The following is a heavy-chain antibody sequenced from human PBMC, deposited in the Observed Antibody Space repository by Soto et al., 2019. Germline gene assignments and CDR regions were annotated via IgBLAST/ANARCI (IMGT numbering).Heavy chain of an antibody. CDR1: GYTFTSYD. CDR3: AGDRLLRYFYWLHDAFDI. CDR2: MNPNSGKT. V-gene: IGHV1-8*01. D-gene: IGHD3-9*01. Sequence: QVQLVQSGAEVKKPGASVKVSCKASGYTFTSYDINWVRQATGQGLERMGWMNPNSGKTGYAQKFQGRVTMTRNTSISTAYMELGSLRSEDTALYSCAGDRLLRYFYWLHDAFDIWGQGTMVTVSS. J-gene: IGHJ3*02.